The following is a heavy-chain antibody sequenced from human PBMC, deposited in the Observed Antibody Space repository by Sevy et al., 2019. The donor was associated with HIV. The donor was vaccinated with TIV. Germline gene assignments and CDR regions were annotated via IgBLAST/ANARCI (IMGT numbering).Heavy chain of an antibody. CDR1: GFTFSRYS. D-gene: IGHD6-19*01. CDR3: ARPGSGWFEFDS. V-gene: IGHV3-48*02. Sequence: GGSLRLSCVASGFTFSRYSMNWVRQAPGKGLQWVSNIGSTGPTIYYADSVKGRFTISRDNAKNSLYRQMNSLREEDTAVYYCARPGSGWFEFDSWGQGTLVTVSS. J-gene: IGHJ4*02. CDR2: IGSTGPTI.